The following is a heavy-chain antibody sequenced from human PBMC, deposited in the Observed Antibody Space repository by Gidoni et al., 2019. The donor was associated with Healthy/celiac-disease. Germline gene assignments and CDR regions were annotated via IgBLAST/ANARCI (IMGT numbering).Heavy chain of an antibody. Sequence: QITLKESGPTLVKPTQTLTLTCTFSGFSLSTSRVGVGWIRQPPGKALEWLALIYWDDDKRYSPSLKSRLTITKDTSKNQVVLTMTNMDPVDTATYYCAHILVDDFWSGSGYYFDYWGQGTLVTVSS. J-gene: IGHJ4*02. CDR3: AHILVDDFWSGSGYYFDY. CDR1: GFSLSTSRVG. CDR2: IYWDDDK. D-gene: IGHD3-3*01. V-gene: IGHV2-5*02.